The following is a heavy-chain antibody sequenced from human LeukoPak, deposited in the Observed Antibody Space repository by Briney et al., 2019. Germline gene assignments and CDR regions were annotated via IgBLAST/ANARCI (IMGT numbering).Heavy chain of an antibody. J-gene: IGHJ6*03. CDR1: GGSITSGSYY. CDR2: IETSGST. Sequence: PSQTLSLTCSVSGGSITSGSYYWSWIRRPAGKGLEWIGRIETSGSTNCNPSLKGRVTISVDTSKNQFSLKLSSVTAADTAVYYCARQSLRRYFGYYYYYMDVWGKGTTVTISS. V-gene: IGHV4-61*02. CDR3: ARQSLRRYFGYYYYYMDV. D-gene: IGHD3-9*01.